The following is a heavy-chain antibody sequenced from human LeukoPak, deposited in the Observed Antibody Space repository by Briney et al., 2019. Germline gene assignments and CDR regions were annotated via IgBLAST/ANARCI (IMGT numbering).Heavy chain of an antibody. CDR1: GGSISSYY. CDR2: IYTSGST. J-gene: IGHJ3*02. V-gene: IGHV4-4*07. CDR3: AREGVVVIENAFDI. Sequence: SETLSLTCTVSGGSISSYYRSWIWQPAGKGLEWIGRIYTSGSTNYNPFIKSRVTMSVDTSKNQFSLKLSSVTAADTAVYYCAREGVVVIENAFDIWGQGTMVTVSS. D-gene: IGHD3-22*01.